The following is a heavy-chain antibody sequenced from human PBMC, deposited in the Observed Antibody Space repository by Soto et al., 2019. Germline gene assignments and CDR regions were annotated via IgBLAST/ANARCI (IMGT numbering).Heavy chain of an antibody. CDR2: ISAYNGNT. D-gene: IGHD1-26*01. J-gene: IGHJ4*02. Sequence: QVQLVQSGAEVKKPGASVKVSCKASGYTFTSYGISWVRQAPGQGLEWMGWISAYNGNTNYAQKLQGRVTMTTDTTTSTADMGLRSLRSDDTAVYYCAGDSMLMGATPLNYWGQGTLVTVSS. CDR1: GYTFTSYG. V-gene: IGHV1-18*01. CDR3: AGDSMLMGATPLNY.